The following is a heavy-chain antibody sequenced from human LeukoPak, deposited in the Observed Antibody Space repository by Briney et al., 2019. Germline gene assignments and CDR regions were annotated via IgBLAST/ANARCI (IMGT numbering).Heavy chain of an antibody. J-gene: IGHJ5*02. CDR3: ARGKYYDSSEFDP. Sequence: SETLSLTCTVSGGSISSYYWSWIRQPPGKGLEWIRYIYYSGSTNYNPSLKSRVTISVDTSKNQFSLKLSSMTAADTAVYYCARGKYYDSSEFDPWSQGTLVTVSS. V-gene: IGHV4-59*01. D-gene: IGHD3-22*01. CDR2: IYYSGST. CDR1: GGSISSYY.